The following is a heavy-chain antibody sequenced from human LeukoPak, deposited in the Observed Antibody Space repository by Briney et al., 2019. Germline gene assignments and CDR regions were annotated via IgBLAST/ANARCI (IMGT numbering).Heavy chain of an antibody. J-gene: IGHJ3*02. Sequence: SETLSLTCTVSGGSISSYYWSWIRQPPGKGLEWIGYIYYSGSTHYNPSLKSRVTISVDTSKNQFSLKLSSVTAADTAVYYCARVRAVAGHDAFDIWGQGTMVTVSS. V-gene: IGHV4-59*01. CDR2: IYYSGST. CDR1: GGSISSYY. CDR3: ARVRAVAGHDAFDI. D-gene: IGHD6-19*01.